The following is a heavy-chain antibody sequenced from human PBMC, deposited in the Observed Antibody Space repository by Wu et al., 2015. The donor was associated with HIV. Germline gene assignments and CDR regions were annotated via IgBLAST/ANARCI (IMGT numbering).Heavy chain of an antibody. CDR1: GGTFSSYA. D-gene: IGHD1-14*01. CDR3: TRSSFTGGSDTWYSFDK. CDR2: LIPMYGTA. J-gene: IGHJ4*02. Sequence: QVHLLQSGAEVKKPGSSVRVSCKVSGGTFSSYALSWVRQAPGQGLEWMGRLIPMYGTANYARKFQDRLTITADGSTATVYMEMSNLRSEDTAVYFCTRSSFTGGSDTWYSFDKWGQGTLVTVSS. V-gene: IGHV1-69*13.